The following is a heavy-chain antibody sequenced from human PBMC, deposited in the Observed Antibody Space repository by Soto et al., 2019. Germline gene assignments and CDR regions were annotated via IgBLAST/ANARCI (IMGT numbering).Heavy chain of an antibody. J-gene: IGHJ4*02. D-gene: IGHD5-18*01. V-gene: IGHV5-10-1*01. CDR3: ARHGDTAMVPAFDY. CDR2: IDPSDSYT. Sequence: GESLKISCMGSGCSFTSYWIRWVRQMPGKGLEWMGRIDPSDSYTNYSPSFQGHVTISADKSISTAYLQWSSLKASDTAMYYCARHGDTAMVPAFDYWGQGTLVTVSS. CDR1: GCSFTSYW.